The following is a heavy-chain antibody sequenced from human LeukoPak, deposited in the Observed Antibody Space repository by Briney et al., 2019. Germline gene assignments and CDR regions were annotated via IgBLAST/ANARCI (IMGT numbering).Heavy chain of an antibody. D-gene: IGHD3-3*01. J-gene: IGHJ4*02. CDR2: IIPILGIA. Sequence: SVKVSCKASGGTFSSYAISWVRQAPGQGLEWMGRIIPILGIANYAQKFQGRVTITADKSTSTAYMELRSLRSDDTAVYYCARAPPFFDFWSGYPFDYWGQGTLVTVSS. V-gene: IGHV1-69*04. CDR1: GGTFSSYA. CDR3: ARAPPFFDFWSGYPFDY.